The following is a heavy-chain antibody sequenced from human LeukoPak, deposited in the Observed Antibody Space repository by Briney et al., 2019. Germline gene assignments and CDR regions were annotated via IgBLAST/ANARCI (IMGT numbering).Heavy chain of an antibody. V-gene: IGHV3-74*01. Sequence: PGGSLRLSCAASGFTFSSYAMHWVRQAPGRGLVWVSRINSDGSSTSYADSVKGRFTISRDNAKNTLYLQMNSLRAEDTAVYYCAKEGSRWYIDAVDIWGQGTLVTVSS. CDR3: AKEGSRWYIDAVDI. CDR1: GFTFSSYA. J-gene: IGHJ3*02. D-gene: IGHD6-13*01. CDR2: INSDGSST.